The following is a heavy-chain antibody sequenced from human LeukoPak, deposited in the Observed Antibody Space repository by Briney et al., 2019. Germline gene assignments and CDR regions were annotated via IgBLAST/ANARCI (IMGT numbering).Heavy chain of an antibody. V-gene: IGHV4-34*01. CDR2: INHSGST. Sequence: SETQSLTCAVYGGSFSGYYWSWIRQPPGKGLEWIGEINHSGSTNYNPSLKSRVTISVDTSKNQFSLKLSSVTAADTAVYYCARGRGSGSYYLYYYYGMDVWGQGTTVTVSS. CDR3: ARGRGSGSYYLYYYYGMDV. J-gene: IGHJ6*02. CDR1: GGSFSGYY. D-gene: IGHD1-26*01.